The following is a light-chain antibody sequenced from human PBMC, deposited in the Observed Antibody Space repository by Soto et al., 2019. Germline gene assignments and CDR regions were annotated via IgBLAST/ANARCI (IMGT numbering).Light chain of an antibody. CDR2: GAS. CDR3: QQYGSYSWT. V-gene: IGKV3-20*01. CDR1: QSVSSSY. J-gene: IGKJ1*01. Sequence: EIVLTQSPGTLSLSPGERATLSCRASQSVSSSYLAWYQQKPGQAPRLLIYGASSRATGVPDSFSGSGGGTSFPIPISRMVAEDFVVYYYQQYGSYSWTFGQGTKVEIK.